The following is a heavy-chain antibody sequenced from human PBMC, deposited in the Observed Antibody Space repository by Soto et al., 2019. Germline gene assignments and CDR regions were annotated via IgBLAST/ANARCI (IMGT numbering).Heavy chain of an antibody. V-gene: IGHV4-59*01. CDR3: ARSKTGTSNNWFDP. Sequence: SETLSLTCTVSGGSISSYYWSWIRQPPGKGLEWIGYIYYSGSTNYNPSLKSRVTISVDTSKNQFSLKLSSVTAADTAVYYCARSKTGTSNNWFDPWGQGTLVTVSS. CDR1: GGSISSYY. D-gene: IGHD1-1*01. CDR2: IYYSGST. J-gene: IGHJ5*02.